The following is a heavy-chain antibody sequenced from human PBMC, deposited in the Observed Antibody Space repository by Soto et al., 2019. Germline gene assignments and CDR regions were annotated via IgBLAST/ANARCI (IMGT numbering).Heavy chain of an antibody. V-gene: IGHV3-11*05. CDR2: ISSGTSHT. CDR3: ARGRGAAADYFDF. J-gene: IGHJ4*02. CDR1: GFTFSDYY. D-gene: IGHD6-13*01. Sequence: QVQLVESGGGLVKPGGSLRLSCAVSGFTFSDYYMTWIRQAPGKGLEWVSYISSGTSHTNYADSVKGRFTISRDNAKNSLFLQMNSLRAEDTAVYYCARGRGAAADYFDFWGQGTLVTVSS.